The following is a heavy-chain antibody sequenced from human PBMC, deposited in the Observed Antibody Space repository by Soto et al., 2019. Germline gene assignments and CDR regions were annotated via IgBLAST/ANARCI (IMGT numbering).Heavy chain of an antibody. V-gene: IGHV3-7*03. J-gene: IGHJ4*02. CDR2: IKQDGSEK. D-gene: IGHD1-1*01. Sequence: EVQLVESGGGLVKPGGSLRLSCAASGFTFSSYWMSWVRQAPGKGLEWVANIKQDGSEKYYVDSVKGRFTISRDNAKNSLYLQMNSLRAEDTAVYYCARVIGNWIDGTPDYWGQGTLVTVSS. CDR1: GFTFSSYW. CDR3: ARVIGNWIDGTPDY.